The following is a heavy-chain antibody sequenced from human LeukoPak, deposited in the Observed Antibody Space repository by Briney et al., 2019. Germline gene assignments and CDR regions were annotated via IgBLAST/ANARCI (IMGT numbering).Heavy chain of an antibody. D-gene: IGHD2-21*02. Sequence: GGSLRLSCAASGFTFSSYSMNWVRQAPGKGLEWVSFISSSSSYIYYADSVRGRFTISRDNAKNSLYLQMNSLRAEDTAVYYCARDHPLLSPFDYGGQGTLVTVSS. V-gene: IGHV3-21*01. J-gene: IGHJ4*02. CDR3: ARDHPLLSPFDY. CDR1: GFTFSSYS. CDR2: ISSSSSYI.